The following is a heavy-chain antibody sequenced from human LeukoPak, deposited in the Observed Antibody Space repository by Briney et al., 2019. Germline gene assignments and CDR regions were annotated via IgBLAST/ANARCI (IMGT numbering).Heavy chain of an antibody. Sequence: PGGSLRLSCTASGFTFSAYSMNWVRQAPGKGLEWVANIKQDGSEKYYVDSVKGRFTISRDNAKNSLFLQMNSLRADDTAVYYCARGSGWLTDCWGQGTLVTVSS. J-gene: IGHJ4*02. CDR1: GFTFSAYS. CDR2: IKQDGSEK. V-gene: IGHV3-7*05. D-gene: IGHD6-19*01. CDR3: ARGSGWLTDC.